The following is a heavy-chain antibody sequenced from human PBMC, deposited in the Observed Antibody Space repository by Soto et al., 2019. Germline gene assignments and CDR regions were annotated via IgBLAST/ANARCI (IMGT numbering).Heavy chain of an antibody. CDR1: GGTFSSYA. CDR3: ASRVGIVVVPAAVYGMDV. CDR2: IIPIFGTT. V-gene: IGHV1-69*13. D-gene: IGHD2-2*03. J-gene: IGHJ6*02. Sequence: SVKVSCKASGGTFSSYAISWVRQAPGQGLEWMGGIIPIFGTTNYAQKFQGRVTITADESTSTAYMELSSLRSEDTAVYYCASRVGIVVVPAAVYGMDVWGQGTTVTVSS.